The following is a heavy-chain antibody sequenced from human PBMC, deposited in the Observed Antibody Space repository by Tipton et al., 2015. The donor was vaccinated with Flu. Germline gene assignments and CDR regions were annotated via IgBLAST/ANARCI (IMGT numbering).Heavy chain of an antibody. J-gene: IGHJ3*02. CDR3: ARAKATDAFDI. V-gene: IGHV4-59*08. CDR1: GGSFSGYY. Sequence: GLVKPSETLSLTCAVYGGSFSGYYWSWIRQPPGKGLEWIGYIYYSGSTNYNPSLKSRVTISVDTSKNQFSLKLSSVTAADTAVYYCARAKATDAFDIWGQGTMVTVSP. CDR2: IYYSGST.